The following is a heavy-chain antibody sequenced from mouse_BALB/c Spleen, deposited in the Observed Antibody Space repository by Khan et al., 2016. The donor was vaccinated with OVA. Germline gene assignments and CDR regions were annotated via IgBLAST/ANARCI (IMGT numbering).Heavy chain of an antibody. J-gene: IGHJ4*01. CDR3: ARPPYVSYVMVY. D-gene: IGHD1-1*01. V-gene: IGHV9-3-1*01. CDR2: INTYTGEP. CDR1: GYTFTNYG. Sequence: QIQLVQSGPELKKPGETVKISCKASGYTFTNYGMNWVKQTPGQGLKWMGWINTYTGEPTYVDDFKGRFAFSLETSVSTAYLQINNLKNEDTATYFCARPPYVSYVMVYWGQGTSVTVSS.